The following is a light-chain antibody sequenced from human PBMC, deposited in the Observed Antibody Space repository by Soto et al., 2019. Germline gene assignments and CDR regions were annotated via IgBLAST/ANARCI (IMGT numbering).Light chain of an antibody. CDR2: GAS. Sequence: EIVLTQSPGTLSLSPGERATLSCRASQSVSSSYLAWYQQKPGQAPRLLIYGASSRATGIPDRFSGSGSGTDFTLTISRLEPEDVVVYYCQQYGSSPRVTFGGGTKVEIK. V-gene: IGKV3-20*01. J-gene: IGKJ4*01. CDR1: QSVSSSY. CDR3: QQYGSSPRVT.